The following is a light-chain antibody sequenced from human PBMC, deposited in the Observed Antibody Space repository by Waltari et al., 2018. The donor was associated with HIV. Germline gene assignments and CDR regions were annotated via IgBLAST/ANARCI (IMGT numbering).Light chain of an antibody. CDR3: ALYVGSGIYV. J-gene: IGLJ1*01. CDR2: TTN. V-gene: IGLV8-61*01. CDR1: SGSVSSTYA. Sequence: QTVVTQEPSLSVSPGGTVTLTSGLTSGSVSSTYAPSWYQQAPRQAPRTPIYTTNVRSSWVPDRFSGSILGNKAALTITGAQADDECHYYCALYVGSGIYVFGPGTEVTIL.